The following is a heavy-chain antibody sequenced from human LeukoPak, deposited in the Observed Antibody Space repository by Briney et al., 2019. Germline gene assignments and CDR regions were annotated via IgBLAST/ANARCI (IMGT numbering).Heavy chain of an antibody. D-gene: IGHD3-10*01. CDR2: INSDGSRT. J-gene: IGHJ4*02. CDR1: GFTFNRYW. CDR3: ARGNFYSGSGSSPLDY. V-gene: IGHV3-74*01. Sequence: GGALRLSCAASGFTFNRYWMHWVRQVPGKGLVWVSRINSDGSRTNYVDSAKGRFTISRDNDKNTLFLQMNSLRAEDTAVYFCARGNFYSGSGSSPLDYWGQGTVVTVSS.